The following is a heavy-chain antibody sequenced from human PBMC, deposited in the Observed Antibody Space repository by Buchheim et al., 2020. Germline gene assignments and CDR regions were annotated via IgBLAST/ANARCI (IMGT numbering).Heavy chain of an antibody. Sequence: LRLVESGGGLVQPGRSLRLSCVASGFTFSSCGMHWVRQAPGKGLEWVAVIWTDGSKKDYADSVKGRFTISRDNPQNTVLLEMESLRVEDTAVYYCARELQTGSTTGFDIWGHGT. CDR1: GFTFSSCG. D-gene: IGHD1-14*01. CDR3: ARELQTGSTTGFDI. V-gene: IGHV3-33*01. CDR2: IWTDGSKK. J-gene: IGHJ3*02.